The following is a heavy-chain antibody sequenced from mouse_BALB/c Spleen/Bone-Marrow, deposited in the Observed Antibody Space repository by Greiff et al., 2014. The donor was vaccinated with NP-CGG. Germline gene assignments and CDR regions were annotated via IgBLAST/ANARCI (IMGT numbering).Heavy chain of an antibody. J-gene: IGHJ3*01. CDR2: ILPGSGST. CDR3: ARELGLRLAY. CDR1: GYTFSSYW. V-gene: IGHV1-9*01. D-gene: IGHD3-1*01. Sequence: ESGAELMKPGASVKISCKTSGYTFSSYWIEWVKQRPGHGLEWIGEILPGSGSTNSNEKFKGKATFTADTSSNTAYMQLSSLTSEDSAVYYCARELGLRLAYWGQGTLVTVPA.